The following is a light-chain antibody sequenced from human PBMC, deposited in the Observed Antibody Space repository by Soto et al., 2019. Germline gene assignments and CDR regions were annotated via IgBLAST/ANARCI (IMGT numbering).Light chain of an antibody. J-gene: IGKJ1*01. CDR2: AAS. CDR1: QSVRSSY. V-gene: IGKV3-20*01. Sequence: IVLTQSPGTLSLSPGERATLSCRASQSVRSSYLAWYQQKPGQAPGLIIYAASSRATGIPDRFSVSVSGTDGTLTISRLEKEDGSVYYCQQYGSSRWTFGQGTKVDIK. CDR3: QQYGSSRWT.